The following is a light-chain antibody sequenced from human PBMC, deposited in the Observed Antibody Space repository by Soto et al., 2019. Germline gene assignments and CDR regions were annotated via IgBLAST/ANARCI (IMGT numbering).Light chain of an antibody. CDR2: DAS. CDR1: QSVSSSY. CDR3: QQRTNWLWT. V-gene: IGKV3D-20*02. J-gene: IGKJ1*01. Sequence: EIVLTQSPGTLSLSPGVRATLSCRASQSVSSSYLAWYQQKPGQAPRLLIFDASYRAAGIPARFRGSGSGTDFTLTIDSLEPEDFAVYYCQQRTNWLWTFGPGTKVDIK.